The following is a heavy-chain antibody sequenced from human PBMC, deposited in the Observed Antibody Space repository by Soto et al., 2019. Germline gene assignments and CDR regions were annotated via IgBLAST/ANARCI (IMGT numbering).Heavy chain of an antibody. Sequence: QVXLXQXGAGLLKPSETLSLTCAVYGGSFSGYYWTWIRQPPGTGLEWIGEINHSGSTNYNPSLKSRVTISVDTSKNQFSLKLTSVTAADTAVYYCARDKITGLFDYWGQGTLVTVSS. D-gene: IGHD2-8*02. CDR3: ARDKITGLFDY. CDR1: GGSFSGYY. V-gene: IGHV4-34*01. J-gene: IGHJ4*02. CDR2: INHSGST.